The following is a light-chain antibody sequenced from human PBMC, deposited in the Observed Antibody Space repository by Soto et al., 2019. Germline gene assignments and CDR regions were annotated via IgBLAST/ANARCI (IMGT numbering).Light chain of an antibody. CDR2: AAS. CDR3: LQDYNYPPT. Sequence: AIQFTQSPSSVSGAVLNRVTITCRVSQGIRNFLAWYQQKPGKATKLLIYAASTLQSGVPSRFSGSGSGTDFTLTISSLQPEDFATYYCLQDYNYPPTFGQGTKVDIK. CDR1: QGIRNF. V-gene: IGKV1-6*01. J-gene: IGKJ1*01.